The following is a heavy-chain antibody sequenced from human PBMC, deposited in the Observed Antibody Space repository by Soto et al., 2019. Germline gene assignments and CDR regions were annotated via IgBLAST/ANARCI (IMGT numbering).Heavy chain of an antibody. Sequence: ASVKVSCKASGGTFSSYTISWVRQAPGQGLEWMGRIIPILGIANYAQKFQGRVTITADKSTSTAYMELSSLRSEDTAVYYCGREGATVTPADYYYYMDVWGKGTTVTVSS. CDR3: GREGATVTPADYYYYMDV. V-gene: IGHV1-69*04. D-gene: IGHD4-4*01. CDR2: IIPILGIA. J-gene: IGHJ6*03. CDR1: GGTFSSYT.